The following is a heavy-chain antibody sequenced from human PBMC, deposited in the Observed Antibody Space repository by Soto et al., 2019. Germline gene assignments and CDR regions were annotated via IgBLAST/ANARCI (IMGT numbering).Heavy chain of an antibody. V-gene: IGHV1-18*01. J-gene: IGHJ6*04. CDR2: ISGYNANT. CDR1: GYSFTRYG. Sequence: QVQLVQSGAEVKKPGASVKVSCKASGYSFTRYGISWVRQAPGQGLEWMGWISGYNANTNYPENLQGRVTMTTDTSPSTAYMEVRNLISDDTAVYYCARMGDVPYYYYGLDVWGKGTTVTSPQ. D-gene: IGHD3-16*01. CDR3: ARMGDVPYYYYGLDV.